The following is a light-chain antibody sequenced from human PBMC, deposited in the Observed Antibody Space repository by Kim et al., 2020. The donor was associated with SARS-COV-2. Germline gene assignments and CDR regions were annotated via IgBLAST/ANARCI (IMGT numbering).Light chain of an antibody. J-gene: IGKJ4*01. Sequence: EIVMTQSPVTLSVSPGQRATLSCRASQSVGRAVAWYHQKPGQAPRLLIYDASTRATGIPARFSGSGSGTEFSLTITSLQSEDFAVYYCLQYDRWPPLTFGGGTKVDIK. CDR1: QSVGRA. CDR2: DAS. V-gene: IGKV3-15*01. CDR3: LQYDRWPPLT.